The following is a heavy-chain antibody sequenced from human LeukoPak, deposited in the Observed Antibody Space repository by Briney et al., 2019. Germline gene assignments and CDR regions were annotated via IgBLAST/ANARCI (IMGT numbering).Heavy chain of an antibody. Sequence: ASVKVSCKASGYTFTGYYMHWVRQAPGQGLEWMGWINPKSGGTNYAQKFEDRVTMTRDTSISTAYMELSRLRSDDTAVYYCARVWGIAARPVPYFQHWGQGTLVTISS. V-gene: IGHV1-2*02. CDR2: INPKSGGT. CDR1: GYTFTGYY. D-gene: IGHD6-6*01. J-gene: IGHJ1*01. CDR3: ARVWGIAARPVPYFQH.